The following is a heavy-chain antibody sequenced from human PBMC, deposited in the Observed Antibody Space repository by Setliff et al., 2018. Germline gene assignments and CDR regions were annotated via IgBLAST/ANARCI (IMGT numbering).Heavy chain of an antibody. J-gene: IGHJ4*02. V-gene: IGHV4-59*08. D-gene: IGHD5-12*01. CDR1: GGSISSYS. Sequence: SETLSLTCNVSGGSISSYSWSWIRQAPGKGLEWIGYLYYSGNTNYNPSLKSRGTISVDTSRNQFSLNLNSVTAADTALYYCASCHIGFAHDFNYWGQGTLVTVSS. CDR3: ASCHIGFAHDFNY. CDR2: LYYSGNT.